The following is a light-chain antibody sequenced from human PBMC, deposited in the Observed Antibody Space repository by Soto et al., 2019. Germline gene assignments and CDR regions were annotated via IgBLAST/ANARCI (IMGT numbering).Light chain of an antibody. CDR3: QQYNSHWSWT. V-gene: IGKV1-5*03. Sequence: DIQMTQSPSTLSADAGDRVIITCRASQSVTNWLAWYQQKPGKAPSLLIYQASILQRGVPSRFSGSGFGTEFSLTISGLQPEDFGMYYCQQYNSHWSWTFGQGTKVDIK. J-gene: IGKJ1*01. CDR1: QSVTNW. CDR2: QAS.